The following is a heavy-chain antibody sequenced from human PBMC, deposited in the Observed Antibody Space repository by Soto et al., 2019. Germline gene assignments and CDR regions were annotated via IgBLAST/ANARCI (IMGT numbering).Heavy chain of an antibody. CDR1: GASINSYD. D-gene: IGHD1-26*01. CDR3: ARVRQGSAIWDGTLDH. V-gene: IGHV4-59*12. Sequence: QVQLQESGSGLVTPSETLSLTCTVSGASINSYDWSWIRQPPGKGLECIGCIDYMWSTNYNPSLTSQVTISRGTSKCQFSLKLTSVTAADTAVYYCARVRQGSAIWDGTLDHWGQGSLVTVSS. CDR2: IDYMWST. J-gene: IGHJ4*02.